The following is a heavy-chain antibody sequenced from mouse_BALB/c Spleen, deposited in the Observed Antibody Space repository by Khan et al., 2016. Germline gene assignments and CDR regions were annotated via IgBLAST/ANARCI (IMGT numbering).Heavy chain of an antibody. J-gene: IGHJ2*01. Sequence: EVQLQESGPELVKPGASVKVSCKASGYAFTSYNMYWVKQSHGKSLEWIGYIDPYNGGTNYNQKFKGKANLTVDKSSSKAYMQLNSLTTEHSAVYYCAREVITTVVAKGLDYWGQGTTLTVSS. CDR2: IDPYNGGT. CDR1: GYAFTSYN. D-gene: IGHD1-1*01. V-gene: IGHV1S135*01. CDR3: AREVITTVVAKGLDY.